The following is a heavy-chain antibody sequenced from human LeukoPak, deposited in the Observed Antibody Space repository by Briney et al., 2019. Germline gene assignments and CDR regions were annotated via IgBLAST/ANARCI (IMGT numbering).Heavy chain of an antibody. D-gene: IGHD5-24*01. CDR3: AKDGKMATISWTNFDY. CDR2: ISYDGSNK. CDR1: GFTFSTYG. V-gene: IGHV3-30*18. J-gene: IGHJ4*02. Sequence: GGSLRLSCAASGFTFSTYGMHWVRQAPGKGLEWVAVISYDGSNKYYADSVKGRFTISRDNSKNTLYLQMNSLRTEDTALYYCAKDGKMATISWTNFDYWGQGTLVTVSS.